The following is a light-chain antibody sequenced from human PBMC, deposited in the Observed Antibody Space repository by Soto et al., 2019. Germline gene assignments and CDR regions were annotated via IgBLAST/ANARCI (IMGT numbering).Light chain of an antibody. V-gene: IGKV1-5*01. CDR3: QQYYPSSPLT. Sequence: DIQLTQSPSTLSEFVGDTVTITCRASQSINRYLAWYQQKPGKAPKLLIYDSSTLERGVPSRFNGTGSATAFTLTISSLQPEDFATYYCQQYYPSSPLTFGGGTKVDIK. CDR1: QSINRY. CDR2: DSS. J-gene: IGKJ4*01.